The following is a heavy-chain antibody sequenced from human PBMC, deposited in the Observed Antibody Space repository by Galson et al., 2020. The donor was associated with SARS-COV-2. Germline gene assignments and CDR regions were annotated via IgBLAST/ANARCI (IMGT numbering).Heavy chain of an antibody. CDR3: ARDPRSGAHYHQYGVDV. Sequence: TGGSLRLSCAASGFTFSSYGMHWVRQAPGGALEWVAVISYDGSNEYYADSVKGRFTISRDNSKNSLYLQVSSLRPEDTAVYYCARDPRSGAHYHQYGVDVWGQGTTVTVSS. D-gene: IGHD3-10*01. V-gene: IGHV3-30*03. CDR2: ISYDGSNE. CDR1: GFTFSSYG. J-gene: IGHJ6*02.